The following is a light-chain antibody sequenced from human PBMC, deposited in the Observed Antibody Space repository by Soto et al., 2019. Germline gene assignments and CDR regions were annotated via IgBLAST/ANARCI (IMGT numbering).Light chain of an antibody. V-gene: IGKV1-9*01. CDR1: QVISTS. J-gene: IGKJ5*01. CDR2: AAS. CDR3: QQLFDSPIT. Sequence: DIQMTQSPSTLSESVGDRVTITCRASQVISTSLAWYQVKPGKDPKLLIYAASTLESGVPSRFSATVSGTEFSLTITSLQPEDFATYYCQQLFDSPITFGNWTRLEIK.